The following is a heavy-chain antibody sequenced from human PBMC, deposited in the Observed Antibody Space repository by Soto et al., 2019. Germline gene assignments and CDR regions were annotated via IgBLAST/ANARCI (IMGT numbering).Heavy chain of an antibody. CDR3: TRGGGYSGYDPFDY. V-gene: IGHV3-74*01. CDR2: INGGGSSA. Sequence: EVQLVESGGDLVQPGGSLRLSCAASAFIFSIFWMHWVRQAPGKGLVWVSSINGGGSSADYADSVKGRFTFSRDNAKNTVYLQMNSMRAEDTAVYYCTRGGGYSGYDPFDYWGQGTLVTVSS. J-gene: IGHJ4*02. CDR1: AFIFSIFW. D-gene: IGHD5-12*01.